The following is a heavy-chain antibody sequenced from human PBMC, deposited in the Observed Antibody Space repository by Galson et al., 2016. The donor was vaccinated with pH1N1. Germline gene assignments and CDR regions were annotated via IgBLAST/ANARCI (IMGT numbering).Heavy chain of an antibody. CDR2: IKPDGSEI. D-gene: IGHD3-10*01. CDR1: EFTFSTYW. Sequence: SLRLSCAASEFTFSTYWMNWVRQAPGEGLEWVANIKPDGSEIYYVDSVGGRFTISRDNAKKSVFLQMNGPRADDTAVYYCAAGRDGAGFDSWGQGTLVTVSS. V-gene: IGHV3-7*01. CDR3: AAGRDGAGFDS. J-gene: IGHJ4*02.